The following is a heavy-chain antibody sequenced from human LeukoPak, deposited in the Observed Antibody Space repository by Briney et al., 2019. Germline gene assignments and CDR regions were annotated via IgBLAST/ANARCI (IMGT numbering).Heavy chain of an antibody. J-gene: IGHJ4*02. CDR1: GYTFTSYA. CDR3: ARENNGYAYGFAY. Sequence: EASVKVSCKASGYTFTSYAMHWVRPAPGQRLEWLGWINGGNGNTKYSQYFQGRVTITRDTSASTAYMEVSSLRSEDTAVYYCARENNGYAYGFAYWGQGILVTVSS. D-gene: IGHD5-12*01. CDR2: INGGNGNT. V-gene: IGHV1-3*01.